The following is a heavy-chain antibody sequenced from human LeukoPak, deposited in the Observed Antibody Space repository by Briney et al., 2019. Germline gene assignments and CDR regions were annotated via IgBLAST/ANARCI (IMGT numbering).Heavy chain of an antibody. CDR3: ARATITGALPYWYFDL. CDR1: GGSISSFY. D-gene: IGHD7-27*01. V-gene: IGHV4-59*01. Sequence: PSETLSLTCTVSGGSISSFYWSWIRQPPGKGLEWIGYIYYSGSTNYNPSLKSRVTISVDTSKNQFSLKLSSVTAADTAVYYCARATITGALPYWYFDLWGRGTLVTVSS. J-gene: IGHJ2*01. CDR2: IYYSGST.